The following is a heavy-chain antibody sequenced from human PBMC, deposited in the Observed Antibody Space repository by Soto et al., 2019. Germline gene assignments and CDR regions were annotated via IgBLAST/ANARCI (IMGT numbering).Heavy chain of an antibody. CDR1: DFNFTRYT. Sequence: SGGSLRLSCLVSDFNFTRYTMSWVRQAPGKGLEWVSSISGSGGSTYYADSVKGRFTISRDNSKNTLYLQMNSLRAEDTAVYYCAKDRDYYDSSGYYYGDAFDIWGQGTMVTISS. V-gene: IGHV3-23*01. CDR3: AKDRDYYDSSGYYYGDAFDI. CDR2: ISGSGGST. J-gene: IGHJ3*02. D-gene: IGHD3-22*01.